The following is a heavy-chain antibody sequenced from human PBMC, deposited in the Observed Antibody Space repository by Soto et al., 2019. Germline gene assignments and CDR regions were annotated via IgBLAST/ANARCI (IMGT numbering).Heavy chain of an antibody. CDR2: ISYDGSNK. V-gene: IGHV3-30*03. J-gene: IGHJ4*02. CDR1: GFTFSSYG. CDR3: ALWAPLGY. D-gene: IGHD7-27*01. Sequence: QVQLVESGGGVVQPGRSLRLSCAASGFTFSSYGMHWVRQAPGTGLEWVAGISYDGSNKYYADSVKGRFTIARDNSKNTLYLHMTSLRAEDTGVYYCALWAPLGYWGQGNLGTVS.